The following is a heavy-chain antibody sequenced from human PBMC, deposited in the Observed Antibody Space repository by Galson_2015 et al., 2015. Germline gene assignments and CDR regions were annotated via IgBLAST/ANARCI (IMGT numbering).Heavy chain of an antibody. J-gene: IGHJ5*02. D-gene: IGHD2-2*01. V-gene: IGHV2-5*01. Sequence: PALVKPTQTLTLTCTFSGFSLSTSGVGVGWIRQPPGKALEWLALIYWNDDKRYSPSLKSRLTITKDTSKNQVVLTMTNMDPVDTATYYCAHRPHQLPPGADNWFDPWGQGTLVTVSS. CDR2: IYWNDDK. CDR3: AHRPHQLPPGADNWFDP. CDR1: GFSLSTSGVG.